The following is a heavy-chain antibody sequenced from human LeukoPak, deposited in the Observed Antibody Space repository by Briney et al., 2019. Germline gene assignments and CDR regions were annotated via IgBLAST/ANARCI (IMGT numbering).Heavy chain of an antibody. Sequence: SQTLSLTCTVSGGSISSGGYYWSWIRQHPGKGLEWIGYIYYSGSTYYNPSLKSRVTISVDTSKNQFSLKLSPVTAADTAVYYCARVGAAAGSLADYWGQGTLVTVSS. CDR1: GGSISSGGYY. CDR2: IYYSGST. J-gene: IGHJ4*02. V-gene: IGHV4-31*03. D-gene: IGHD6-13*01. CDR3: ARVGAAAGSLADY.